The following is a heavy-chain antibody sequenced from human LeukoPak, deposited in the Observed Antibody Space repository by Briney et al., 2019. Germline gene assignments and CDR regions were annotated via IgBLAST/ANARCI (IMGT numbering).Heavy chain of an antibody. D-gene: IGHD5-12*01. Sequence: PSETLSLTCTVSGGSISSYHWSWFRQAPGKGLEWIGYLYNSGSTNFNPSLKSRVTISVDTSKNQFSLKLSSVTAADTAVYYCAGRDANVYIVPTLFPFDYWGQGTLVTVSS. CDR1: GGSISSYH. CDR2: LYNSGST. V-gene: IGHV4-59*01. J-gene: IGHJ4*02. CDR3: AGRDANVYIVPTLFPFDY.